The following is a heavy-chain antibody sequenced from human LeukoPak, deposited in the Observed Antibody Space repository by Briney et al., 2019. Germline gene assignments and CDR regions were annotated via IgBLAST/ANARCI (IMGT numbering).Heavy chain of an antibody. CDR3: ARDPLGYSYGEGAFDI. CDR2: VYYSGST. V-gene: IGHV4-59*02. J-gene: IGHJ3*02. CDR1: GGSVSGYY. Sequence: SETLSLTCVVSGGSVSGYYWGWIRQPPGRGLEWIGYVYYSGSTNYNPSFKSRITISVDTSRNQFSLQLSSVTAADTAVYYCARDPLGYSYGEGAFDIWGQGTMVTVSS. D-gene: IGHD5-18*01.